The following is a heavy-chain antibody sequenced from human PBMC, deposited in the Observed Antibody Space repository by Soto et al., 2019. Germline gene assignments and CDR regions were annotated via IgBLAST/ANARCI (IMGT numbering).Heavy chain of an antibody. CDR3: AKDQGYDSSGYYSDY. CDR1: GFTFSSYA. J-gene: IGHJ4*02. D-gene: IGHD3-22*01. CDR2: ISGSGFRP. Sequence: GGSLRLSCAASGFTFSSYAMSWVRQAPGKGLEWVSTISGSGFRPYYADSVKGRFTISRDNSKNTLYLQMNSLRAEDTAVYYCAKDQGYDSSGYYSDYWGQGTLVTVSS. V-gene: IGHV3-23*01.